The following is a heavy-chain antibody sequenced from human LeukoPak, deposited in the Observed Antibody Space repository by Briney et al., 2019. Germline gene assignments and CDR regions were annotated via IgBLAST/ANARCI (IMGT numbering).Heavy chain of an antibody. CDR2: ISSASGYI. CDR1: GFTFSTYA. J-gene: IGHJ4*02. D-gene: IGHD6-13*01. Sequence: GGSLRLSCAASGFTFSTYAMNWVRQAPRTGLEWVSSISSASGYIYYADSVKGRFTISRDNAKNSLYLQMNSLRAEDTAVYYCARDSGPRIAAAGTNYWGQGTLVTVSS. V-gene: IGHV3-21*01. CDR3: ARDSGPRIAAAGTNY.